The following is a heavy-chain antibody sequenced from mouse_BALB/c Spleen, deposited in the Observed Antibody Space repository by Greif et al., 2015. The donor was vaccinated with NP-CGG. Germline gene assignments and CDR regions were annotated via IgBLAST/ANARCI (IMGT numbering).Heavy chain of an antibody. D-gene: IGHD2-3*01. V-gene: IGHV3-6*02. CDR2: ISYDGSN. CDR3: ARGYDGSLYYFDY. Sequence: EVHLVESGPGLAKPSQSLSLTCSVTGYSITSGYYWNWIRQFPGNKLEWMGYISYDGSNNYNPSLKNRISITRDTSKNQFFLKLNSVTTEDTATYYCARGYDGSLYYFDYWGQGTNLTVSS. J-gene: IGHJ2*01. CDR1: GYSITSGYY.